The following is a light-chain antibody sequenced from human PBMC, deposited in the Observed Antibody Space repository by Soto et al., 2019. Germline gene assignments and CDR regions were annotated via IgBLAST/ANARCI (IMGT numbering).Light chain of an antibody. Sequence: DIQMTQSPSTLSASVGDRVTITCRASQSISSWLAWYQQKPGKAPKLLIYDASSLKSGVPSRFSGSGSGTAFTLTISSLQPDDFATYYCQQYNGYSQTFGQGTKVEIK. V-gene: IGKV1-5*01. CDR3: QQYNGYSQT. CDR1: QSISSW. CDR2: DAS. J-gene: IGKJ1*01.